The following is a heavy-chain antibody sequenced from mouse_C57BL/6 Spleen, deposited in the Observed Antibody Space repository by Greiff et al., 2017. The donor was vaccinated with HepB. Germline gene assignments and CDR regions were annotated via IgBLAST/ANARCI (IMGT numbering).Heavy chain of an antibody. CDR1: GYTFTNYW. CDR3: ARELLRFYAMDY. Sequence: VKLQESGAELVRPGTSVKMSCKASGYTFTNYWIGWAKQRPGHGLEWIGDIYPGGGYTNYNEKFKGKATLTADKSSSTAYMQFSSLTSEDSAIYYCARELLRFYAMDYWGQGTSVTVSS. V-gene: IGHV1-63*01. J-gene: IGHJ4*01. D-gene: IGHD1-1*01. CDR2: IYPGGGYT.